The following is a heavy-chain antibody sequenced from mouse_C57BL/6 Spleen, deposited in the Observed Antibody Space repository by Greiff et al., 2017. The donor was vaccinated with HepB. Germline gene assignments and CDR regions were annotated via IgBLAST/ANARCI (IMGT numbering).Heavy chain of an antibody. CDR3: ARCGTVVAGFDY. CDR2: IDPSDSYT. Sequence: VQLKESGAELVMPGASVKLSCKASGYTFTSYWMHWVKQRPGQGLEWIGEIDPSDSYTNYNQKFKGKSTLTVDKSSSTAYMQLSSLTSEDSAVYYCARCGTVVAGFDYWGQGTTLTVSS. J-gene: IGHJ2*01. V-gene: IGHV1-69*01. D-gene: IGHD1-1*01. CDR1: GYTFTSYW.